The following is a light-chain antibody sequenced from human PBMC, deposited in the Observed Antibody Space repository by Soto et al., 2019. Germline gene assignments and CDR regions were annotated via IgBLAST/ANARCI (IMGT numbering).Light chain of an antibody. Sequence: DIHITHYPSTLSSSLVDRVTITCRASQSISSWLAWYQQKPGKAPKLLIYDASSLESGVPSRFSGSGSGTDFTLTISSLEPEDFAVYYCQQRSNWPLTFGGGTKVDIK. CDR3: QQRSNWPLT. J-gene: IGKJ4*01. V-gene: IGKV1-5*01. CDR2: DAS. CDR1: QSISSW.